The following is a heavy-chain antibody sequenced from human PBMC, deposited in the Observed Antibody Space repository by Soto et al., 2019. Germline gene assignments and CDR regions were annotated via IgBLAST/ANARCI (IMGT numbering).Heavy chain of an antibody. J-gene: IGHJ4*02. D-gene: IGHD2-2*01. Sequence: PSETLSLTCTVSGGSISSYYWSWVRQPPGQGLEWIGYISYSGSTNYNPSLTSRVTIAVDKSKNQFSLKLSSVTAADTAVFYCARQKIGFCSRTSCYAGSEFDYWGQGTLVTVSS. V-gene: IGHV4-59*01. CDR3: ARQKIGFCSRTSCYAGSEFDY. CDR2: ISYSGST. CDR1: GGSISSYY.